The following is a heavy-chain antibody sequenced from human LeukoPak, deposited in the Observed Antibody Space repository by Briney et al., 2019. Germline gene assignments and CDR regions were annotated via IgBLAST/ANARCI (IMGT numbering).Heavy chain of an antibody. CDR3: ARDPGGGSSAWFDP. Sequence: SETLSLSCTVSGGSISSYYWSWIRQPAGEGLEWIGRIYTSGSTNYNPSLKSRVTMSVDTSKNQFSLKVNSVTAADTAVYYCARDPGGGSSAWFDPWGRGTLVTVSS. CDR1: GGSISSYY. D-gene: IGHD2-15*01. CDR2: IYTSGST. V-gene: IGHV4-4*07. J-gene: IGHJ5*02.